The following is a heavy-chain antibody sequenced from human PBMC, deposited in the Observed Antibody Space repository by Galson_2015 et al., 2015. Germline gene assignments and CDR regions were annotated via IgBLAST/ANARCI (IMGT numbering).Heavy chain of an antibody. J-gene: IGHJ4*02. D-gene: IGHD1-26*01. V-gene: IGHV3-53*01. CDR1: GFTVSSNY. CDR3: ASIRSGSYYDY. Sequence: SLRLSCAASGFTVSSNYMSWVRQAPGKGLEWVSVIYSGGSTYYADSVKGRFTISRDNSKNTLYLQMNSLRAEDTAVYYCASIRSGSYYDYWGREPWSPSPQ. CDR2: IYSGGST.